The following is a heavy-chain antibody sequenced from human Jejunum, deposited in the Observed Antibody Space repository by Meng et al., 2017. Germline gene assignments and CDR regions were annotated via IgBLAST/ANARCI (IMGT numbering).Heavy chain of an antibody. D-gene: IGHD1-26*01. CDR2: LSTSGGRT. Sequence: EVQLLESGGVLVQPGGSLRLSCAASGFTFSNYAMTWVRQAAGKGLEWVSSLSTSGGRTFYADSVQGRFTISRDNSKNTLYLQMNSLGAEDTAVYYCAKDPKVGASAAEYFQHWGQGTLVTVLL. CDR3: AKDPKVGASAAEYFQH. CDR1: GFTFSNYA. V-gene: IGHV3-23*01. J-gene: IGHJ1*01.